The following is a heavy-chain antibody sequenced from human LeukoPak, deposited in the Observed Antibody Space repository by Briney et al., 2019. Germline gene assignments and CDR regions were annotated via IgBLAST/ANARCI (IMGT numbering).Heavy chain of an antibody. CDR2: IRYDGSNK. J-gene: IGHJ3*02. CDR1: GFTFSSYG. D-gene: IGHD2-15*01. CDR3: AKGYCSGGSCYSSAFDI. Sequence: GGSLRLSCAASGFTFSSYGMHWVRQAPGKGLEWVAFIRYDGSNKYYADSVKGRFTISRDNSKNTLYLQMNSLRAEDTAVYYCAKGYCSGGSCYSSAFDIWGQGTMVTVSS. V-gene: IGHV3-30*02.